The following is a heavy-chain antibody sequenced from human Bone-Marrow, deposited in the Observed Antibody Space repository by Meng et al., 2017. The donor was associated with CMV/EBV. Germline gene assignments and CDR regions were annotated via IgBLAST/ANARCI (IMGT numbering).Heavy chain of an antibody. CDR3: AKSQLSISLVRGVILF. CDR1: GFTFSSYA. D-gene: IGHD3-10*01. CDR2: ISGSGDTT. Sequence: GGSLRLSCAASGFTFSSYAMHWVRQAPGKGLEWVSTISGSGDTTYYADSVKGRFTISRDNSKNTLYLQMNSLRAEDTAIYYCAKSQLSISLVRGVILFWGQGTLVTVSS. V-gene: IGHV3-23*01. J-gene: IGHJ4*02.